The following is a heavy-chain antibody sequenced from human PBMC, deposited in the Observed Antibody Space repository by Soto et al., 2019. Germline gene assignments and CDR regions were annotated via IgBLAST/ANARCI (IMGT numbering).Heavy chain of an antibody. D-gene: IGHD3-16*01. CDR3: ARDIGGGEDV. CDR1: GYTFSSSS. CDR2: INVYNGDT. Sequence: QVQLVQSGVEVKKPGASVKVSCKASGYTFSSSSISWVRQAPGQGLEWMGWINVYNGDTIYVQKFQGRVTMTTDTSTSTAYMELTSLTSDGTATYYCARDIGGGEDVWGQGTTVTVSS. V-gene: IGHV1-18*01. J-gene: IGHJ6*02.